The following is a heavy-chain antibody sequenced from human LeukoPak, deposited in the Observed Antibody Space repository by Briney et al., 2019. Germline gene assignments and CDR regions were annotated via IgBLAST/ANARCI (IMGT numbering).Heavy chain of an antibody. D-gene: IGHD2-15*01. Sequence: SVKVSCKASGGTFSSYAISWVRQAPGQGLEWMGGINPIFGTANYAQKFQGRVTITADKSTSTAYMELSSLRSEDTAVYYCASVYVMGYCSGGSCYSGLDYWGQGTLVTVSS. CDR1: GGTFSSYA. CDR2: INPIFGTA. J-gene: IGHJ4*02. CDR3: ASVYVMGYCSGGSCYSGLDY. V-gene: IGHV1-69*06.